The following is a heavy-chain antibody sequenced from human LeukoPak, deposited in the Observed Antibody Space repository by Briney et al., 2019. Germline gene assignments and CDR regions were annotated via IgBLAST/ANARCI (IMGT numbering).Heavy chain of an antibody. Sequence: GGSLRLSCGASGFSVSNNYMSWVRQAPGEGLEWVSVIYRDDSTYYADSVTGRFTISRDNSRNTLYLQMNSLRAEDTAVYYCARYVVYGSGKYYFDYWGQGTLVTVSS. D-gene: IGHD3-10*01. CDR3: ARYVVYGSGKYYFDY. J-gene: IGHJ4*02. CDR1: GFSVSNNY. V-gene: IGHV3-66*01. CDR2: IYRDDST.